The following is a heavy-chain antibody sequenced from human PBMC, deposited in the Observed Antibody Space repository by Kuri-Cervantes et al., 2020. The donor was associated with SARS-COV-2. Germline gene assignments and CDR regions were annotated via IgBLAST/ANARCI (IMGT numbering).Heavy chain of an antibody. D-gene: IGHD2-2*01. CDR1: GYTFTGYY. Sequence: ASVKVSCKASGYTFTGYYMHWVRQAPGQGLEWMGWISAYNGNTNYAQKLQGRVTMTTDTSTSTAYMELRSLRSDDTAVYYCARVFLVVPAAMGFWFDPWGQGTLVTVSS. CDR3: ARVFLVVPAAMGFWFDP. J-gene: IGHJ5*02. CDR2: ISAYNGNT. V-gene: IGHV1-18*04.